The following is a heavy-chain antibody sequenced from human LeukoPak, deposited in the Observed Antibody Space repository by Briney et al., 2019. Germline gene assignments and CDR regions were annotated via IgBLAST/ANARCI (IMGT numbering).Heavy chain of an antibody. V-gene: IGHV3-74*01. CDR2: INTDGSST. Sequence: GGSLRLSCAASGFTFSSYAMSWVRQPPGKWLVWLSRINTDGSSTTYADSVKGRFTVSRDNAKYSLYLQMNSLRAEDTAVYYCARDVGGSYLFGYWGQGTLVTVSS. D-gene: IGHD1-26*01. J-gene: IGHJ4*02. CDR3: ARDVGGSYLFGY. CDR1: GFTFSSYA.